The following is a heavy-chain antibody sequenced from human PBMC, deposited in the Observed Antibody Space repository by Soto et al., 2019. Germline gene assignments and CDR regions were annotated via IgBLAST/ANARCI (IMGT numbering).Heavy chain of an antibody. D-gene: IGHD3-22*01. CDR1: GYTFTGYY. CDR3: ARDTPKADSSGYYYTAFDI. CDR2: INPNSGGT. J-gene: IGHJ3*02. Sequence: QVQLVQSGAEVKKPGASVKVSCKASGYTFTGYYMHWVRQAPGQGLEWMGWINPNSGGTNYAQKFQGWVTMTRDTSISTAYMELSRLRSDDTAVYYCARDTPKADSSGYYYTAFDIWGQGTMVTVSS. V-gene: IGHV1-2*04.